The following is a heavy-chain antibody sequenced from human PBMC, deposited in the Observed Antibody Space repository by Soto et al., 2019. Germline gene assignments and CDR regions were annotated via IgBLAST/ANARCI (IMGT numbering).Heavy chain of an antibody. V-gene: IGHV4-39*01. CDR2: IYYSGST. Sequence: QLQLQESGPGLVKPSETLSLTCTVSGGSISSSSYYWGWIRQPPGKGLEWIGSIYYSGSTYYNPSLKSRVTISTSKNQFSLKLSSVTAADTAVYYCARQGVVVIGYDAFDIWGQGTMVTVSS. D-gene: IGHD3-22*01. CDR3: ARQGVVVIGYDAFDI. CDR1: GGSISSSSYY. J-gene: IGHJ3*02.